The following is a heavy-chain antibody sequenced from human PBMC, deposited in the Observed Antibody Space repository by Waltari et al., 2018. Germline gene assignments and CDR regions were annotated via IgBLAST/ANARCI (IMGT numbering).Heavy chain of an antibody. J-gene: IGHJ4*02. D-gene: IGHD2-2*01. CDR2: DHHSGKP. CDR1: GDSVSGNYW. Sequence: QVQLQESGQGLVKPSGTLSLTCAVSGDSVSGNYWWSWVRQSPEKGLEWIGQDHHSGKPHYNPSIQSRVTISVDSPKNQFSLTLKSVTAADTAVYYCAGDRAIGLFFDYWGRGTLVTVSS. CDR3: AGDRAIGLFFDY. V-gene: IGHV4-4*02.